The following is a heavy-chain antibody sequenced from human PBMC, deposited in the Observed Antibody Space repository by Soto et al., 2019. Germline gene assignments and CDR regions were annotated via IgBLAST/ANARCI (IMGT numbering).Heavy chain of an antibody. CDR3: ATYYFGSGSYYRFDN. V-gene: IGHV1-18*01. J-gene: IGHJ4*02. CDR1: GYAFSFG. Sequence: ASVKVSCKASGYAFSFGFAWVRQAPGQGREWMGWISASGGSTNSAQEFRGRISLTTDTSTNTAYLDLLSLTSDDTAVYFCATYYFGSGSYYRFDNWGQGTLVTVSS. CDR2: ISASGGST. D-gene: IGHD3-10*01.